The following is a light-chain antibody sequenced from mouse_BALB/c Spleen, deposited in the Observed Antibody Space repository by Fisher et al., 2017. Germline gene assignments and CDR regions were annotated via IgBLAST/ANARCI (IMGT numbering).Light chain of an antibody. CDR2: LTS. Sequence: IVLTQSTAIMSASPGEKVTMTCSASSSVSYMYWYQQKPRSSPKPWIYLTSNLASGVPARFSGSGSGTSYSLTISRMEAEDAATYYCHQWSSYRTFGGGTKLEIK. CDR3: HQWSSYRT. V-gene: IGKV4-68*01. CDR1: SSVSY. J-gene: IGKJ1*01.